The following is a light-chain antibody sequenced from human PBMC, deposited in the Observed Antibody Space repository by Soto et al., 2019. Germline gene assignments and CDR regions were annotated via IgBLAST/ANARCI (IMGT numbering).Light chain of an antibody. CDR1: QSVSSNY. J-gene: IGKJ1*01. CDR2: GAS. V-gene: IGKV3-20*01. CDR3: QQYGSSRT. Sequence: IVLTQSPGTLSLSPGEGATLSCRASQSVSSNYLAWYQQKPGQAPGLLIYGASSRATGIPDRFSGSGSGTDFTLTINRLEPEDVAVYFCQQYGSSRTFGQGTKVDI.